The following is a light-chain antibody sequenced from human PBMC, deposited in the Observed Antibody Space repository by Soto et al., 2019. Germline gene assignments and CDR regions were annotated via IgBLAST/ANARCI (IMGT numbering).Light chain of an antibody. Sequence: QSVLTQPPSLSGTPGQTVTISCIGSRSNIGSAIVHWYQQIPGTAPKHLIYMNNQRPSGVPDRVSGSKSGTSASLVITGLRPEDGGDYYCVAWDDNLSSRGYGGGTKLTVL. J-gene: IGLJ3*02. CDR2: MNN. CDR1: RSNIGSAI. CDR3: VAWDDNLSSRG. V-gene: IGLV1-47*01.